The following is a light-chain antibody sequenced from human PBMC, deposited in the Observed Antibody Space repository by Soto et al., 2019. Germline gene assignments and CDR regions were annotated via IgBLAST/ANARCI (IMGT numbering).Light chain of an antibody. Sequence: DIQLTQSPSFLSASVGDRVTITCRASQGISSYLAWYQLKPGKAPKVLIYAASTLQSGVTSRFSGSGYGTEFTLTISSLQPEDFATYYCHQLNSYPLTFGGGTTVEI. CDR1: QGISSY. J-gene: IGKJ4*01. V-gene: IGKV1-9*01. CDR2: AAS. CDR3: HQLNSYPLT.